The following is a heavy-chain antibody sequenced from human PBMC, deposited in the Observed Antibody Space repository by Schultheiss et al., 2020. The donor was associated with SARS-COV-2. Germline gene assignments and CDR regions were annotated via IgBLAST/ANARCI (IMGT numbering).Heavy chain of an antibody. CDR3: ARSGTGYCSGGSCYSYYYYGMDV. CDR2: ISTHNENT. Sequence: ASVKVSCKASGYIFASYGISWVRQAPGQGLEWMGWISTHNENTNYAQRLQGRVTMTTDTSTSTAYMELRSLRSDDTAVYYCARSGTGYCSGGSCYSYYYYGMDVWGQGTTVTVSS. J-gene: IGHJ6*02. CDR1: GYIFASYG. V-gene: IGHV1-18*01. D-gene: IGHD2-15*01.